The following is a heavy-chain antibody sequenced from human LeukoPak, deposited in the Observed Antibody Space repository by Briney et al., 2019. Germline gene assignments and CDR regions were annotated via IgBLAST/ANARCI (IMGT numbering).Heavy chain of an antibody. CDR3: ARGTYDRSGYPLFRK. J-gene: IGHJ1*01. V-gene: IGHV3-21*04. CDR1: GFTFSSYS. Sequence: GGSLRLSCAASGFTFSSYSMNWVRQAPGKGLEWVSSISSSSSYIYYADSVKGRFTISRDDAKNTLYLEMSSLRAEDTAVYYCARGTYDRSGYPLFRKWGQGTLVIVSS. CDR2: ISSSSSYI. D-gene: IGHD3-22*01.